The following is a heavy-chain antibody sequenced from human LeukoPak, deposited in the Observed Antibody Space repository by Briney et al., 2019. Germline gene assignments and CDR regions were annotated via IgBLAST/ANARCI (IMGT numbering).Heavy chain of an antibody. Sequence: SETLSLTCTVSGGSISSYYWSWIRQPAGKGLEWIGRIYTSGSTNYNPSLKSRVTMSVDTSKNQFSLKLSSVTAADTAVYYCARSNRYSRGLLYYGMDVWGQGTTVTVSS. CDR1: GGSISSYY. CDR3: ARSNRYSRGLLYYGMDV. D-gene: IGHD6-13*01. CDR2: IYTSGST. J-gene: IGHJ6*02. V-gene: IGHV4-4*07.